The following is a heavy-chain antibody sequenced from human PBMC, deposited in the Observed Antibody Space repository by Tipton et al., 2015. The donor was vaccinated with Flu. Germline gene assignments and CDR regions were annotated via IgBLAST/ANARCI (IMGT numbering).Heavy chain of an antibody. Sequence: TLSLTCAVYGGSFSGYQWSWIRQPPGKGLEWIGNIHRSGNPYYNPSLKSRVTMSVDRSTNQFSLRLTSVTAADTAVYFCARRDYSNYVSEPKSWFDPWGHGILVTVSS. CDR2: IHRSGNP. J-gene: IGHJ5*02. D-gene: IGHD4-11*01. CDR1: GGSFSGYQ. CDR3: ARRDYSNYVSEPKSWFDP. V-gene: IGHV4-34*01.